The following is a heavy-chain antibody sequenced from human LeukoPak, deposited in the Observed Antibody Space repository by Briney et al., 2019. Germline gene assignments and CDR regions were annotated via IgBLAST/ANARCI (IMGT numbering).Heavy chain of an antibody. CDR3: ARGAIIAVAGTYFDY. J-gene: IGHJ4*02. D-gene: IGHD6-19*01. Sequence: SETLSLTCAVYGRSFNGYYWSWIRQPPGKGLEWIGEINHSGSTNYNPSLKSRVTVSVDTSKNQFSLKLSSVTAADTAVYYCARGAIIAVAGTYFDYWGQGTLVTVSS. CDR1: GRSFNGYY. V-gene: IGHV4-34*01. CDR2: INHSGST.